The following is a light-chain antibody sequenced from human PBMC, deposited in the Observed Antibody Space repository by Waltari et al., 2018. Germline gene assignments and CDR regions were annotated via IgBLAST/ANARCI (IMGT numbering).Light chain of an antibody. J-gene: IGKJ4*01. V-gene: IGKV1-NL1*01. CDR2: AAS. Sequence: DFQMTQSPSSLSASIGDRVTITCRASQDISNSLAWYQHKPWRAPNLLLYAASTLQTGVPPRFSGSGSGTEYTLTISGLQPEDFATYYCQQYYSTVFTFGGGTKVEIK. CDR1: QDISNS. CDR3: QQYYSTVFT.